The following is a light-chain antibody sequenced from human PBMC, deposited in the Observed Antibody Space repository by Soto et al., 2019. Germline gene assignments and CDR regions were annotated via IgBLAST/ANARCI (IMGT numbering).Light chain of an antibody. Sequence: HSALTQPASVSGSPGQPITISGTGTSRDVGGYAYVSWYQQYPGKVPKLVISDVSNRPSGVAHRFSGSRSGNTASLTISGLQAEDEADYHCSSYTSSPTPVFGGGPKLTVL. CDR3: SSYTSSPTPV. V-gene: IGLV2-14*01. CDR1: SRDVGGYAY. CDR2: DVS. J-gene: IGLJ2*01.